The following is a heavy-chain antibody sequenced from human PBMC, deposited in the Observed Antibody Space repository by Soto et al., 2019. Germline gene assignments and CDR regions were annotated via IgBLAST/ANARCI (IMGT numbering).Heavy chain of an antibody. Sequence: SETLSLTCTVSGGSVISSSYYWGWIRQPPGKGLEWIGSIYYSGSTYNNPSLKSRVTISVDTSKNQFSLKLRSVTAADTAVFYCASCLGSCTNSVCHNVWGFDYWGQGVLVTVS. J-gene: IGHJ4*02. CDR2: IYYSGST. CDR1: GGSVISSSYY. V-gene: IGHV4-39*01. CDR3: ASCLGSCTNSVCHNVWGFDY. D-gene: IGHD2-8*01.